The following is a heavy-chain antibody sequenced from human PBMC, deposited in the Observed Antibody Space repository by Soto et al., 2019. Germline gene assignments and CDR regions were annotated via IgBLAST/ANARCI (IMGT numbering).Heavy chain of an antibody. CDR3: AREETAWPLAYGLDV. CDR2: ITRNSDI. Sequence: LXLSCAASRFTFSSYSIHWVRQAPGKGLEWVSAITRNSDIYYADSVKGRFTISRDNAQNSVSLQMNSLRAEDTAVYYCAREETAWPLAYGLDVWGQGTTVTVSS. D-gene: IGHD2-21*02. CDR1: RFTFSSYS. V-gene: IGHV3-21*01. J-gene: IGHJ6*02.